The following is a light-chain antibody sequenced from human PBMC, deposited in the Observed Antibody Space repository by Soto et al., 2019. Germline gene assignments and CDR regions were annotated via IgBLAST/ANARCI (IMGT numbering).Light chain of an antibody. V-gene: IGLV2-14*01. J-gene: IGLJ1*01. CDR3: ISYTSSSTLYV. Sequence: QSALTQPASVSGSPGQSITISCTGTSSDVGSYNYVSWYQQHPGKAPKLMIYEVSNRPSGVSNRFSGSKSGNTASLTISGLHAEDEADYYCISYTSSSTLYVFGTGTKGTVL. CDR2: EVS. CDR1: SSDVGSYNY.